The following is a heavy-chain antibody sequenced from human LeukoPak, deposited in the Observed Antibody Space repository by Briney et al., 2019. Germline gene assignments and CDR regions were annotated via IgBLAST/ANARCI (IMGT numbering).Heavy chain of an antibody. CDR1: GFTFSSYA. D-gene: IGHD5-18*01. CDR2: ISSNGGST. V-gene: IGHV3-64*01. J-gene: IGHJ4*02. CDR3: ARDRGYSYGYPTLVY. Sequence: PGGSLRLSCAASGFTFSSYAMHWVRQAPGKGLEYVSAISSNGGSTYYANSVKGRFTISRDNSKNTLYLQMGSLRAEDMAVYYCARDRGYSYGYPTLVYWGQGTLVTVSS.